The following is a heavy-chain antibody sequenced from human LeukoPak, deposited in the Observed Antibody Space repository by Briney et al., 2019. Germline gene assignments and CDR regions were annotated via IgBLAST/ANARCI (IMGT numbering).Heavy chain of an antibody. CDR1: GGTFSSYA. V-gene: IGHV1-69*05. D-gene: IGHD1-26*01. CDR3: ASSWSYRPYDY. Sequence: SVKVSCKASGGTFSSYAISWVRQAHGQGLEWMGGIIPIFGTANYALKFQGRVTITTDESTSTAYMELSSLRSEDTAVYYCASSWSYRPYDYWGQGTLVTVSS. CDR2: IIPIFGTA. J-gene: IGHJ4*02.